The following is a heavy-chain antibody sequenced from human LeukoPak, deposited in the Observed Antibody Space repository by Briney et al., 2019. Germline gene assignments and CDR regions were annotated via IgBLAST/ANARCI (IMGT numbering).Heavy chain of an antibody. CDR1: GGSITSYY. Sequence: SETLSLTCTVSGGSITSYYWSWIRQPPGKGLEWIAYIYYSGSTNYNPSLKSRVTISVDTSRNQSSLKLRSVTAADTAVYYCAGSGSIDVFDIWGQGTMVTVSS. V-gene: IGHV4-59*01. CDR3: AGSGSIDVFDI. D-gene: IGHD5-12*01. J-gene: IGHJ3*02. CDR2: IYYSGST.